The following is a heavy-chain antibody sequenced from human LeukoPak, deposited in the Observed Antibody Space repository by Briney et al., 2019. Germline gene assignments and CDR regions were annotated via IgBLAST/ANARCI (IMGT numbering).Heavy chain of an antibody. CDR3: AREGYSNSFDY. V-gene: IGHV4-38-2*02. D-gene: IGHD4-11*01. J-gene: IGHJ4*02. CDR2: IFHSRST. Sequence: SSETLSLTCTVSGYSISSDYYWGLMRQPPGKGQGRIGSIFHSRSTYYNPPLKSRATTSVATSRNLSSLKDTCVTAATTVVYYCAREGYSNSFDYWGQGTLVTVSS. CDR1: GYSISSDYY.